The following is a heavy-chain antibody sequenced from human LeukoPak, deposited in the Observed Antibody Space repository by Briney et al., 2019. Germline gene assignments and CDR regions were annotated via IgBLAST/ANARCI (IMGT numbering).Heavy chain of an antibody. V-gene: IGHV3-43*02. J-gene: IGHJ1*01. D-gene: IGHD3-22*01. CDR1: GFXFDDYA. Sequence: GGSLRLSCAASGFXFDDYAIHWVRQAPGKGLEWVSLISGDGRSTYFADSVKGRFTISRDNSKNSLYLQMNSLRTEDTALYYCAKVYRYYDSSCQHWGQGTLVTVSS. CDR3: AKVYRYYDSSCQH. CDR2: ISGDGRST.